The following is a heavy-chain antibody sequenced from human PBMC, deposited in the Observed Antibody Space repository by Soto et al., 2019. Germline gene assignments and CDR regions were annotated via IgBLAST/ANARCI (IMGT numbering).Heavy chain of an antibody. Sequence: PSETLSLTCTVSGGSISSSSYYWGWIRQPPGKGLEWIGSIYYSGSTYYNPSLKSRVTISVDTSKNQFSLKLSSVTAADTAVYYCARHLWGKGMTTVDYWGQGTLVTVSS. CDR1: GGSISSSSYY. J-gene: IGHJ4*02. V-gene: IGHV4-39*01. D-gene: IGHD4-4*01. CDR2: IYYSGST. CDR3: ARHLWGKGMTTVDY.